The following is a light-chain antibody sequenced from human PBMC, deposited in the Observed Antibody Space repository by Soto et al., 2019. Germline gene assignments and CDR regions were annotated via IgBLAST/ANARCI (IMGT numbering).Light chain of an antibody. CDR1: QSIFYSSNNKNY. V-gene: IGKV4-1*01. J-gene: IGKJ1*01. Sequence: DIVMTQSPDSLAVSLGERATINCKSSQSIFYSSNNKNYLAWYQQKPGQPPKLLIYWASTRESGVPDRFSGSGSGTDFTLTISSLQAEDVAVYYCQQYLAIPRTFGQGTKVDIK. CDR3: QQYLAIPRT. CDR2: WAS.